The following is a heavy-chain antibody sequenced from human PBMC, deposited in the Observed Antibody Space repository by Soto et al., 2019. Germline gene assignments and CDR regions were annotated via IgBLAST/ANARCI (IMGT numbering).Heavy chain of an antibody. CDR1: GGTFSSLD. CDR2: IIPISETT. CDR3: ARALLSHSYDSAGYVSYFHAMDV. D-gene: IGHD3-22*01. Sequence: QVQLVQSGAEVKKPGSSVKVSCKASGGTFSSLDINWVRQAPGQGLEWMGGIIPISETTNYAQIFQGRVSIVADKSTSTAYMELSRLRSEDTAVYYCARALLSHSYDSAGYVSYFHAMDVWGQGTPVTVSS. J-gene: IGHJ6*02. V-gene: IGHV1-69*06.